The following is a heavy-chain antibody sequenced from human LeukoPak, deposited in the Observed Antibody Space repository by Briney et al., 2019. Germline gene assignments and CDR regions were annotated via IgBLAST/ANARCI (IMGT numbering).Heavy chain of an antibody. CDR1: GGSISSSSYF. J-gene: IGHJ4*02. D-gene: IGHD3-3*01. V-gene: IGHV4-39*07. Sequence: PSETLSLTCTVSGGSISSSSYFWAWIRQPPGKGLEWIASVYYSGSTFYSPPLKSRVTISVDTSKNQFSLKLSSVTAADTAVYYCARAYDFWSGYYAFDYWGQGTLVTVSS. CDR2: VYYSGST. CDR3: ARAYDFWSGYYAFDY.